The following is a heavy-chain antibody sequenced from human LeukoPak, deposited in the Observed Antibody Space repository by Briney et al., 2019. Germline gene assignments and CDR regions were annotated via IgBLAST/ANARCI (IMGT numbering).Heavy chain of an antibody. CDR3: ARVRGVRGAISLPY. D-gene: IGHD3-10*01. CDR2: MNPNSGNT. Sequence: GASVKVSCKASGYTFTSYDINWVRQATGQGLEWMGWMNPNSGNTGYAQKFQGRVTMTRNTSISTAYMELSSLRSEDTAVYYCARVRGVRGAISLPYWGQGTLVTVSS. CDR1: GYTFTSYD. V-gene: IGHV1-8*01. J-gene: IGHJ4*02.